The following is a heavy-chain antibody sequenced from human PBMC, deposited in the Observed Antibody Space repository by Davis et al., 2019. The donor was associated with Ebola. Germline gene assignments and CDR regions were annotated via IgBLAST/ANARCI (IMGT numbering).Heavy chain of an antibody. CDR1: GGSISSGGYY. Sequence: SETLSLTCTVSGGSISSGGYYWSWIRQHPGKGLEWIGYIYYSGSTYYNPSLKSRVTISVDTSKNQFSLKLSSVTAADTAVYYCARGPKVAATLAYYYYGMDVWGQGTTVTVSS. D-gene: IGHD2-15*01. CDR3: ARGPKVAATLAYYYYGMDV. V-gene: IGHV4-31*03. CDR2: IYYSGST. J-gene: IGHJ6*02.